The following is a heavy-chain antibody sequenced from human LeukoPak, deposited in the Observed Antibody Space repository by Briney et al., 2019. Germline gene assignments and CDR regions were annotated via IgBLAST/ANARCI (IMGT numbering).Heavy chain of an antibody. V-gene: IGHV1-18*01. CDR3: ARDRPVPGCGDY. D-gene: IGHD6-6*01. Sequence: ASVKVSCKASGYTFTSYGISWVRQATGQGLEWMGWISAYNGNTNYAQKLQGRVTMTTDTSTSTAYMELRSLRSDDTAVYYCARDRPVPGCGDYWGQGTLVTVSS. J-gene: IGHJ4*02. CDR1: GYTFTSYG. CDR2: ISAYNGNT.